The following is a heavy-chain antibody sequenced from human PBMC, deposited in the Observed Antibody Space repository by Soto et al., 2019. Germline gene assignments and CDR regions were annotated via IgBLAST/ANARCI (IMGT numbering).Heavy chain of an antibody. V-gene: IGHV1-69*06. CDR3: ASKVACGGDCYAFDS. CDR2: IIPLFGTA. J-gene: IGHJ4*02. D-gene: IGHD2-21*02. CDR1: GGTFSSNT. Sequence: QVQLVQSGAEVKKPGSSVKISCKASGGTFSSNTINWVRQAAGQGLEWMGGIIPLFGTANYAEKFQGRVTITADKSTNTEYMELNSLRSEDTAVYFCASKVACGGDCYAFDSWGQGTLVTVSS.